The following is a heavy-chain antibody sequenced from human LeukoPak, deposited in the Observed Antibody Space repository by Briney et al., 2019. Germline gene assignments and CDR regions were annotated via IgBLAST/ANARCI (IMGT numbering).Heavy chain of an antibody. CDR3: ARVKAWELSFDY. J-gene: IGHJ4*02. V-gene: IGHV1-2*02. D-gene: IGHD1-26*01. Sequence: ASVKVSCKASGYTFTDYYMHWVRRAPGQGLEWMGWINPNTGGTHYAQKIQDRVSMTRDTSITTVYMELSSLRSDDTAVYYCARVKAWELSFDYWGQGTLVTVSS. CDR2: INPNTGGT. CDR1: GYTFTDYY.